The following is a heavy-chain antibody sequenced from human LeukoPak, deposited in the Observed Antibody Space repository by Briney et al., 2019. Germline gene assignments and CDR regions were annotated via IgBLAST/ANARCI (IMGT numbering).Heavy chain of an antibody. CDR3: ARQASSSGWHKVDY. J-gene: IGHJ4*02. V-gene: IGHV3-30*02. Sequence: GGSLRLSCAASGFTFSTYGMHWVRQAPGKGLEGVAFIRYDGSEKYSTDSVKGRFTISRDNSKNTLYLRMNSLTAEDTAVYYCARQASSSGWHKVDYWGQGTLVTVSS. D-gene: IGHD6-19*01. CDR2: IRYDGSEK. CDR1: GFTFSTYG.